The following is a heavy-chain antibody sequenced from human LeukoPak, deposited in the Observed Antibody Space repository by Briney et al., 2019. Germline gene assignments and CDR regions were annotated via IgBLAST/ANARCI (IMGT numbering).Heavy chain of an antibody. CDR2: MNPNSGNT. CDR1: GYTSTSYD. CDR3: ARGLVGASTRLNWFDP. D-gene: IGHD1-26*01. J-gene: IGHJ5*02. Sequence: ASVKVSCKASGYTSTSYDINWVRQATGQGLEWMGWMNPNSGNTGYAQKFQGRVTMTRNTSISTAYMELSSLRSEDTAVYYCARGLVGASTRLNWFDPWGQGTLVTVSS. V-gene: IGHV1-8*01.